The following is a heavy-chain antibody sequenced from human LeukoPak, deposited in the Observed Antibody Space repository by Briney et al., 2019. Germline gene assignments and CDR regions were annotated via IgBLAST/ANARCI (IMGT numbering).Heavy chain of an antibody. CDR2: INPSGGNT. CDR3: ARVRDGYNDAYDI. V-gene: IGHV1-46*01. Sequence: ASVKVSCKASGYTLTNYYMHWVRQAPGQGLEWMGIINPSGGNTNYAQNFQGRVTMTRDTSTSTVYMELSSLRSEDTAVYYCARVRDGYNDAYDIWGQGTMVTVPS. D-gene: IGHD5-24*01. CDR1: GYTLTNYY. J-gene: IGHJ3*02.